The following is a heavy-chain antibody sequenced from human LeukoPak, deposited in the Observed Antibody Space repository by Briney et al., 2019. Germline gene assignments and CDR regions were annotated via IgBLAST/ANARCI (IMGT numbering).Heavy chain of an antibody. CDR3: AKDSRGSGSYYKGGRPPNFDY. Sequence: GGSLRLSCAASGFTFSSYAMSWVRQAPGKGLEWVSAISGSGGSTYYADSVKGRFTISRDNSKNTLYLQMNSLRAEDTAVYYCAKDSRGSGSYYKGGRPPNFDYWGQGTLVTVSS. D-gene: IGHD3-10*01. CDR1: GFTFSSYA. J-gene: IGHJ4*02. CDR2: ISGSGGST. V-gene: IGHV3-23*01.